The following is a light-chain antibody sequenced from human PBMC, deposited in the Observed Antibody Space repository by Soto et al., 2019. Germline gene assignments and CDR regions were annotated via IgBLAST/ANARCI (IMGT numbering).Light chain of an antibody. V-gene: IGLV2-14*01. CDR1: SSDVGGYNY. CDR2: EVS. Sequence: QSALTQPASVSGSPGQSITISCTGTSSDVGGYNYVSWYQQHPGKAPKLMIYEVSNRPSGVSNRFSGSKSGNTASLTISGLLAEDEADYYCSSYTSSSIDYVFGTGTKLNVL. CDR3: SSYTSSSIDYV. J-gene: IGLJ1*01.